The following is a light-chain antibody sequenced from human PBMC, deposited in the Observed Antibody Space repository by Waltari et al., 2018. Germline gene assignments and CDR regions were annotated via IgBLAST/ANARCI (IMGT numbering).Light chain of an antibody. J-gene: IGLJ2*01. CDR1: SSDVGSYYL. CDR3: CSYAGSSTLL. CDR2: EGS. V-gene: IGLV2-23*01. Sequence: QSALTQPASVSGSPGQSITVSCTGTSSDVGSYYLVPWYQQHPGKAPKLMIYEGSKRPSGVSNRFSGSKSGNTASLTISGLQAEDEADYYCCSYAGSSTLLFGGGTKVTVL.